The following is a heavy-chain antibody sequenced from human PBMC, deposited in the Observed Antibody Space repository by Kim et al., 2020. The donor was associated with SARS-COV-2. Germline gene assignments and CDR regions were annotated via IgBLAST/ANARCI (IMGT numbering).Heavy chain of an antibody. CDR1: GFTVSSNY. D-gene: IGHD2-15*01. CDR2: IYSGGST. CDR3: ARDPANRLYGMDV. V-gene: IGHV3-66*01. Sequence: GGSLRLSCAASGFTVSSNYMSWVRQAPGKGLEWVSVIYSGGSTYYADSVKGRFTISRDNSKNTLYLQMNSLRAEDTAVYYCARDPANRLYGMDVWGQGTTVTVSS. J-gene: IGHJ6*02.